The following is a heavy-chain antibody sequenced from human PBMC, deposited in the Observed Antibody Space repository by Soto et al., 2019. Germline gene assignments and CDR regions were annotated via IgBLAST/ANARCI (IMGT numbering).Heavy chain of an antibody. CDR2: INPTTGGT. CDR3: ASASGSPLTVYAPLGF. J-gene: IGHJ4*02. Sequence: QVQLVQSGAEVKKPGASVKVSCKASGYSLTEYYLHWVRQSPGQGLEWMGWINPTTGGTTYAQKCEGRVTMTRDRSVNTAYLELSRLRSDATALYFCASASGSPLTVYAPLGFWGQGSLVTVSS. V-gene: IGHV1-2*02. D-gene: IGHD2-8*01. CDR1: GYSLTEYY.